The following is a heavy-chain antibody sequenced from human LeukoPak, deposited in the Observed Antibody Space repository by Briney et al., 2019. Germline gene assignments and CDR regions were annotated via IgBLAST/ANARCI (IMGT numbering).Heavy chain of an antibody. D-gene: IGHD3-3*01. Sequence: QPGGSLRLSCAASGFTFSSYAMSWVRQAPGKGLEWVSAISGSGGSTYYADSVKGRFTISRDNSKNTLYLQMNSLRAEDTAVYYCAKSRRITIFGVVITDYYYYGMDVWGQGTTVTVPS. CDR1: GFTFSSYA. V-gene: IGHV3-23*01. J-gene: IGHJ6*02. CDR2: ISGSGGST. CDR3: AKSRRITIFGVVITDYYYYGMDV.